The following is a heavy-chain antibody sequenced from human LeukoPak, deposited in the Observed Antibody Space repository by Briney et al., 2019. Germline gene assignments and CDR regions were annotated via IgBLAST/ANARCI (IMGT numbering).Heavy chain of an antibody. Sequence: GGALRLSCAASGFTFSSYSMNWVRQAPGKGLEWVSYISSSSTYIYYADSVKGRFTISRDNAKNSLYLQMNSLRADDTAVYYCAKAAAGWSLDVWGQGTSVTVSS. CDR3: AKAAAGWSLDV. CDR2: ISSSSTYI. CDR1: GFTFSSYS. J-gene: IGHJ6*02. D-gene: IGHD2-8*01. V-gene: IGHV3-21*01.